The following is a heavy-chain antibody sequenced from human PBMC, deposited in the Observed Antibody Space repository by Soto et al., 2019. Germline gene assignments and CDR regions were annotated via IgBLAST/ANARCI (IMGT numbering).Heavy chain of an antibody. CDR3: ARDRVRTMVRGRSYNWFDP. CDR2: IYYSGST. D-gene: IGHD3-10*01. Sequence: SETLSLTCTVSGGSISSGGYYWSWIRQHPGKGLEWIGYIYYSGSTYYNPSLKSRVTISVDTSKNQFSLKLSSVTAADTAVYYCARDRVRTMVRGRSYNWFDPWGQGTLVTVSS. J-gene: IGHJ5*02. V-gene: IGHV4-31*03. CDR1: GGSISSGGYY.